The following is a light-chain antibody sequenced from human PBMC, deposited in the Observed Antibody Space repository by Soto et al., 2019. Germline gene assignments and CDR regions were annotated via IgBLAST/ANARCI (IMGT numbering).Light chain of an antibody. CDR1: NRDVGAYKF. Sequence: QSVLTQPRSVSGYPGQSVTISCTGSNRDVGAYKFVSWLQHNPGEAPKVMIYDVTQRPSGVPDRFSGTKSGNTASLTISGLQAEDEADYYCCSYAGSYTWVFGTGTKVTVL. J-gene: IGLJ1*01. CDR2: DVT. CDR3: CSYAGSYTWV. V-gene: IGLV2-11*01.